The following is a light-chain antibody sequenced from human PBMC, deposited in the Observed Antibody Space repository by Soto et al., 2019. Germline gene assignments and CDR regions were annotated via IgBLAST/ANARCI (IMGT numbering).Light chain of an antibody. Sequence: QSALTQPASVSGSPGQSITISCTGTSSDVGNYNYVSWYQQYPGRVPKLLIYMVSNRPSGVSNRFSGSKSGNTASLTISGLQAEDEADYFCTSPTPGXLYVFGTGTKVXV. J-gene: IGLJ1*01. V-gene: IGLV2-14*01. CDR1: SSDVGNYNY. CDR2: MVS. CDR3: TSPTPGXLYV.